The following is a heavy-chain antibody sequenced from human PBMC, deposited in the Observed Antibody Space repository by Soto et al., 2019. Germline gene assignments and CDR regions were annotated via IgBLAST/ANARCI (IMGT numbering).Heavy chain of an antibody. Sequence: VQLVESGGGVVQPGRSLRLSCAASGFTFSDYAMHWVRQAPGKGLEWVAVVSHDGRNTHYADSVKGRFTISRDSSKNTVSLEKTSLRAEDTAVYYCAKGGRQWLVTSDFNYWGQGAWSPSPQ. J-gene: IGHJ4*02. V-gene: IGHV3-30*18. CDR1: GFTFSDYA. CDR2: VSHDGRNT. CDR3: AKGGRQWLVTSDFNY. D-gene: IGHD6-19*01.